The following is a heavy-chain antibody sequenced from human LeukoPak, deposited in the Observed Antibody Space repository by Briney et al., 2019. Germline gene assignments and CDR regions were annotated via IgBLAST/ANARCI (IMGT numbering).Heavy chain of an antibody. CDR1: GGTFSSYA. CDR3: ARDLSGSYYSS. V-gene: IGHV1-18*01. J-gene: IGHJ5*02. D-gene: IGHD1-26*01. CDR2: ISAYNGNT. Sequence: ASVKVSCKASGGTFSSYAISWVRQAPGQGLEWMGWISAYNGNTNYAQKLQGRVTMTTDTSTSTAYMELRSLRSDDTAVYYCARDLSGSYYSSWGQGTLVTVSS.